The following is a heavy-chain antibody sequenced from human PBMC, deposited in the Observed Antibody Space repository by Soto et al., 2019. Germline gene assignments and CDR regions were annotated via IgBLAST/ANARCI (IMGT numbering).Heavy chain of an antibody. D-gene: IGHD6-19*01. J-gene: IGHJ4*02. Sequence: GGSLGLSCAASGFTFSTYSMNWVRQAPGKGLEWVSSISSSSTIYYADSVKGRFTISRDNVQNSLYLQMHSLRAEDTAVYYCARERGSGWTFDYWGQGTLVTVSS. V-gene: IGHV3-48*01. CDR2: ISSSSTI. CDR3: ARERGSGWTFDY. CDR1: GFTFSTYS.